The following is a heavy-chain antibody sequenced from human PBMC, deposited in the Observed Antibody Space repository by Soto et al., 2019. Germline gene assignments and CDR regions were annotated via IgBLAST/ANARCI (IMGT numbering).Heavy chain of an antibody. Sequence: EVQLVESGGGLVKPGGSLRLSCEASGFTFSSYNMNWVRQAPGKGLEWVSSISGSGSYIYYADSVKGRFTISRDNAKNSLYLQMNGLRAVDTVVFYCTRGSACDYWGQGTLVTVSS. CDR3: TRGSACDY. CDR2: ISGSGSYI. V-gene: IGHV3-21*01. CDR1: GFTFSSYN. D-gene: IGHD2-15*01. J-gene: IGHJ4*02.